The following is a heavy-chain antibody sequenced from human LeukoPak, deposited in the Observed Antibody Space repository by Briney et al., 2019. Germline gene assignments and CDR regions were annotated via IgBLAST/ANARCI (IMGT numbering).Heavy chain of an antibody. Sequence: PGGSLRLSCAASGFTVSSNYMSWVRQAPGKGLEWVSVIYSGGSTYYADSVKGRFTISRDNAKNSLYLQMNSLRAEDTALYYCAKGRYYYDSSGYSGPCKEWGQGTLVTVSS. D-gene: IGHD3-22*01. CDR1: GFTVSSNY. CDR2: IYSGGST. V-gene: IGHV3-53*05. J-gene: IGHJ4*02. CDR3: AKGRYYYDSSGYSGPCKE.